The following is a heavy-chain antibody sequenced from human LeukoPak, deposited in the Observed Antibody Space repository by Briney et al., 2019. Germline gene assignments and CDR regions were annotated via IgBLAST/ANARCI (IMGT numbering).Heavy chain of an antibody. D-gene: IGHD5-18*01. CDR2: IYYSGST. V-gene: IGHV4-39*01. J-gene: IGHJ4*02. CDR3: ARATAMVMFFDY. Sequence: SETLSLTCTVSGGSISSSSYYWGWIRQPPGKGLEWIGSIYYSGSTYCNPSLKSRVTISVDTSKNQFSLKLSSVTAADTAVYYCARATAMVMFFDYWGQGTLVTVSS. CDR1: GGSISSSSYY.